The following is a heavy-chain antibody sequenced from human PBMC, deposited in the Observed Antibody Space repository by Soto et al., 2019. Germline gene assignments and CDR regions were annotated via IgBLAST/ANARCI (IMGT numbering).Heavy chain of an antibody. CDR2: IWYDGSNK. CDR1: GFTFNTYG. D-gene: IGHD6-19*01. V-gene: IGHV3-33*01. Sequence: QVQVVESGGGVVQPGRSLRLSCAASGFTFNTYGMHWVRQAPGKGLEWVAVIWYDGSNKFYADSVKGRFTISRDNSKNMLYLQMNSLRADDTAVYYCARMGPGGWYEDYWGQGTEVTVSS. J-gene: IGHJ4*02. CDR3: ARMGPGGWYEDY.